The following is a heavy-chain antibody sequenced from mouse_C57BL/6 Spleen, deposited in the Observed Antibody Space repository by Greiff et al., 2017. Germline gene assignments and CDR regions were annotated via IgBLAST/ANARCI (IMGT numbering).Heavy chain of an antibody. V-gene: IGHV2-2*01. CDR2: IWSGGST. Sequence: QVQLQQSGPGLVQPSQSLSITCTVSGFSLTSYGVHWVRQSPGKGLEWLGVIWSGGSTDYNAAFISRLSISKDNSESPVLFKMNSLQADDTSIYYCARNLYDGYHYFDYWGQGTTLTVSS. J-gene: IGHJ2*01. CDR3: ARNLYDGYHYFDY. CDR1: GFSLTSYG. D-gene: IGHD2-3*01.